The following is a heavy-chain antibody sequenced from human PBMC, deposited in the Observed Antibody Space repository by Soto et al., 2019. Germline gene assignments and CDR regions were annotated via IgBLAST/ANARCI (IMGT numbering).Heavy chain of an antibody. V-gene: IGHV1-18*01. J-gene: IGHJ5*02. CDR1: GYTFTSYG. CDR2: ISAYNGNT. CDR3: AREDHSRSRSGWFDP. Sequence: ASVKVSCKASGYTFTSYGISWVRQAPGQGLEWMGWISAYNGNTNYAQKLQGRVTMTTDTSTSTAYMELRSLRSDDTAVYYCAREDHSRSRSGWFDPWGQGTLVTVSS. D-gene: IGHD6-13*01.